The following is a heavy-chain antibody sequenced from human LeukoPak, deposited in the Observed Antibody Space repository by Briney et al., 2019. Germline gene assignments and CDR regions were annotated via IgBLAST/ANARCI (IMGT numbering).Heavy chain of an antibody. CDR3: ARAAGWFDP. CDR2: ISSSSNNI. Sequence: GGSLRLSCAASGFTFSDYYMTWIRQAPGKGLEWVSYISSSSNNIHYANSVGGRFTISRDNAKNSVYLQMNSLRAEDTAIYYCARAAGWFDPWGQGTLVTVSS. V-gene: IGHV3-11*01. J-gene: IGHJ5*02. CDR1: GFTFSDYY.